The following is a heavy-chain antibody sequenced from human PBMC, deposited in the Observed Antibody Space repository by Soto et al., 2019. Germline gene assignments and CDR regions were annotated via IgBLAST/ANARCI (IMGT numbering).Heavy chain of an antibody. D-gene: IGHD2-15*01. CDR3: GRESATMRTIVTLAY. CDR1: GYTFTTYG. Sequence: QVQMVQSANEVKRPGASVKVSCKASGYTFTTYGISWVRQAPGQGLEWMGWISAYYGDTKYAPEVQGRVTLTRDISTNTAYMELRNLRSDDTAMYCCGRESATMRTIVTLAYWGQETKVSVSS. V-gene: IGHV1-18*01. CDR2: ISAYYGDT. J-gene: IGHJ4*02.